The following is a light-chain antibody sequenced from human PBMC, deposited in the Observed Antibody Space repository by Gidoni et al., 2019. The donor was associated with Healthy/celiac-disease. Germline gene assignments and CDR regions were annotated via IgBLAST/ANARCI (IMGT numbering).Light chain of an antibody. CDR2: GAS. J-gene: IGKJ4*01. CDR3: QQYGSSPT. Sequence: EIVLTQSPGTLSLSPGERATLSCRASQSGSSSYLAWYQQNPGQAPRLLIYGASSRATGIPDRFSGSGSGTDFTLTISRLEPEDFAVYYCQQYGSSPTFGGGTKVEIK. CDR1: QSGSSSY. V-gene: IGKV3-20*01.